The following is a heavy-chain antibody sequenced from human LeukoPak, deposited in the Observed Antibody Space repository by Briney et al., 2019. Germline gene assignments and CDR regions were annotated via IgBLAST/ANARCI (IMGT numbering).Heavy chain of an antibody. J-gene: IGHJ5*02. Sequence: SETLSLTCTVSGGSISSYYWSWIRQPPGKGLEWVGYISTIGSANYNPSPKSRVTISVDTSKNQFSLRLTSVTAADTSVYYCARVFCSGGSCYDGWFDPWGQGTLVTVSS. V-gene: IGHV4-4*09. CDR2: ISTIGSA. CDR1: GGSISSYY. D-gene: IGHD2-15*01. CDR3: ARVFCSGGSCYDGWFDP.